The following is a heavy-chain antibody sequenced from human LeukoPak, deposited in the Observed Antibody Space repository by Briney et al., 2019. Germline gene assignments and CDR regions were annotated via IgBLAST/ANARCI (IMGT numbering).Heavy chain of an antibody. CDR2: IYHSGTT. V-gene: IGHV4-30-2*01. CDR1: GGSISSGGYS. J-gene: IGHJ5*02. D-gene: IGHD2-8*01. Sequence: SQTLSLTSADSGGSISSGGYSWSWIRQPPWKSLEWIGYIYHSGTTYYNPSLKSTVTISVDRSKNQFSLKLSSVTAAGTAVYYCARGAKYCTDGVCYTGWFDPWGQGTLVTVSS. CDR3: ARGAKYCTDGVCYTGWFDP.